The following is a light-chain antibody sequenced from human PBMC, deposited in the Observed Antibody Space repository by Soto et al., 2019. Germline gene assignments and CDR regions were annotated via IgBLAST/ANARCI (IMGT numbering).Light chain of an antibody. V-gene: IGKV1-5*03. Sequence: DIQMTQSPSTLSASVGDRVTITCRASQSISRWLAWSQQKPGKAPKLLIYKASSLQSGVPSRFSGSGCGTEFTLTISSLQPDDFATYYCQQYDTYSTFGQGTKVEIK. CDR1: QSISRW. J-gene: IGKJ1*01. CDR2: KAS. CDR3: QQYDTYST.